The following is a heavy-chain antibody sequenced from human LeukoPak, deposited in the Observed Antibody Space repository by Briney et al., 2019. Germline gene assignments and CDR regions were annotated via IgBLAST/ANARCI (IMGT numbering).Heavy chain of an antibody. CDR2: ISYSGST. Sequence: SETLSLTCTVSGASINNYYWNWIRQPPGKGLEWLGYISYSGSTNYSPSLRSRVSMSLDTSKNQSSLRLNSVTASDTAVYYCATAMDWGSRWYFDLGRRGTLVTVSS. J-gene: IGHJ2*01. D-gene: IGHD3/OR15-3a*01. CDR3: ATAMDWGSRWYFDL. CDR1: GASINNYY. V-gene: IGHV4-59*01.